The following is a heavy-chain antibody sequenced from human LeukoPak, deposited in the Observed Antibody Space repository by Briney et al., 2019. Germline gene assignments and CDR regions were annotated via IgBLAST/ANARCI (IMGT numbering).Heavy chain of an antibody. CDR2: IRYDGSNK. CDR3: ATYSILNAREFRY. CDR1: GFTFSSYG. Sequence: GGPLRLSCAASGFTFSSYGMHWVRQAPGKGLEWVAFIRYDGSNKYYADSVKGRFTISRDNAKNSVYLQMNSLGADDTAVYYCATYSILNAREFRYWGQGTLVTVTS. J-gene: IGHJ1*01. D-gene: IGHD4-11*01. V-gene: IGHV3-30*02.